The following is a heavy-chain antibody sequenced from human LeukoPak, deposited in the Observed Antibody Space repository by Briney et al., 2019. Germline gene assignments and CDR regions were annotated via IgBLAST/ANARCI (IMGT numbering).Heavy chain of an antibody. D-gene: IGHD2-15*01. Sequence: GGSLRLSCAASGFVFSDYYMSWIRQTPGKGLDWVSYISGLGSSIYYADSVKGRFTISRDNAKNSLYLQMNSLRAEDTAVYYCAREHCSGGSCYSGSFDYWGQGTLVTVSS. CDR2: ISGLGSSI. J-gene: IGHJ4*02. CDR3: AREHCSGGSCYSGSFDY. V-gene: IGHV3-11*01. CDR1: GFVFSDYY.